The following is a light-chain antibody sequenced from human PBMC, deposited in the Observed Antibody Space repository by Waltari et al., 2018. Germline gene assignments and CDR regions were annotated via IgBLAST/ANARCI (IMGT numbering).Light chain of an antibody. V-gene: IGKV3-20*01. J-gene: IGKJ4*01. CDR2: GAS. CDR3: QQYGSSL. CDR1: QSVSSSY. Sequence: LSCRASQSVSSSYLDWYQQKPGQAPRLLIYGASSRATCIPDRFSGSGSGTDFTLTISRLEPEDFAVYYCQQYGSSLFGGGTKVEIK.